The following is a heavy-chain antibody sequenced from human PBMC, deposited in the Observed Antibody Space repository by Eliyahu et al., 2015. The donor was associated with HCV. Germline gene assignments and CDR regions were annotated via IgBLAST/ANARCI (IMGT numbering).Heavy chain of an antibody. CDR1: GGSFSGYY. J-gene: IGHJ4*02. CDR2: INHSGST. D-gene: IGHD3-10*01. CDR3: ARRGYYGSGSRRIGY. V-gene: IGHV4-34*01. Sequence: QVQLQQWGAGLLKPSETLSLTCAVYGGSFSGYYWSWIRQPPGKGLEWIGEINHSGSTNYNPSLKSRVTISVDTSKNQFSLKLSSVTAADTAVYYCARRGYYGSGSRRIGYWGQGTLVTVSS.